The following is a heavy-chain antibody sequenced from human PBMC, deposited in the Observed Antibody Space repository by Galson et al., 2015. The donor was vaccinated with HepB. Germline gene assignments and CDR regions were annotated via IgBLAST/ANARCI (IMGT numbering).Heavy chain of an antibody. V-gene: IGHV3-7*01. D-gene: IGHD3-3*01. CDR1: GFTFSSYW. CDR3: ARDIARLDYDFWSGPGDY. J-gene: IGHJ4*02. Sequence: SLRLSCAASGFTFSSYWMSWVRQAPGKGLEWVANIKQDGSEKYYVDSVKGRFTISRDNAKNSLYLQMNSLRAEDTAVYYCARDIARLDYDFWSGPGDYWGQGTLVTVSS. CDR2: IKQDGSEK.